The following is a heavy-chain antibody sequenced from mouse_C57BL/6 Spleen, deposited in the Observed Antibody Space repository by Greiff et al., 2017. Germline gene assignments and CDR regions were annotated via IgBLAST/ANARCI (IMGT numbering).Heavy chain of an antibody. J-gene: IGHJ3*01. CDR1: GFNIKDYY. Sequence: VQLKQSGAELVRPGASVKLSCTASGFNIKDYYMHWVKQRPEQGLEWIGRINPEDGDTEYAPKFQGKATMTADTSSNTAYLQLSSLTSEDTAVYYCTTDYCGSSFAYWGQGTLVTVSA. CDR3: TTDYCGSSFAY. V-gene: IGHV14-1*01. D-gene: IGHD1-1*01. CDR2: INPEDGDT.